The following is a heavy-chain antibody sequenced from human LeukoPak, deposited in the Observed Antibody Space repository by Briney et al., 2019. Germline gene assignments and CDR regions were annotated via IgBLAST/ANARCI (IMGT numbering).Heavy chain of an antibody. CDR1: GYTFTGYY. D-gene: IGHD1-26*01. V-gene: IGHV7-4-1*02. J-gene: IGHJ5*02. CDR2: INTNTGNP. Sequence: GASVKVSCKASGYTFTGYYMHWVRQAPGQGLEWMGWINTNTGNPTYAQGFTGRFVFSLDTSVSTAYLQISSLKAEDTAVYYCARVRGSYYFGWFDPWGQGTLVTVSS. CDR3: ARVRGSYYFGWFDP.